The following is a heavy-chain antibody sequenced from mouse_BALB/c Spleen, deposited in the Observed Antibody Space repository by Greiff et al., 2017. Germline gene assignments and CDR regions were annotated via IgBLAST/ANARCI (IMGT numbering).Heavy chain of an antibody. Sequence: QVQLKESGAELVRPGSSVKISCKASGYAFSSYWMNWVKQRPGQGLEWIGQIYPGDGDTNYNGKFKGKATLTADKSSSTAYMQLSSLTSEDSAVYFCARYYYGPSYAMDYWGQGTSVTVSS. J-gene: IGHJ4*01. CDR3: ARYYYGPSYAMDY. CDR1: GYAFSSYW. V-gene: IGHV1-80*01. CDR2: IYPGDGDT. D-gene: IGHD1-1*01.